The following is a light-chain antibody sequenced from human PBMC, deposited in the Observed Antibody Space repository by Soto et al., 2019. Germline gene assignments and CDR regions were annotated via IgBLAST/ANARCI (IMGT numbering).Light chain of an antibody. V-gene: IGKV2-28*01. Sequence: DLVMTQSPLSLPVTPGEPASISCRSSQSLLHSNGYNYLDWYLQKPGQSPQVLIYMGSNRASGVHDRFSGSGSGTDFTLKISRVEAEDVGVYYCMQALQTPLTFGGGTKVEIK. CDR1: QSLLHSNGYNY. J-gene: IGKJ4*01. CDR3: MQALQTPLT. CDR2: MGS.